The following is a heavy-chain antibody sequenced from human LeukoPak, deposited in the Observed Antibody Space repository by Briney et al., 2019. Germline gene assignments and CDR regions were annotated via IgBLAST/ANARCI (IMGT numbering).Heavy chain of an antibody. Sequence: GGSLRLSCAASGFTFSSYGMSWVRQAPGKGLEWVSAISGSGGSTYYADSVKGRFTISRDNSKNTLFLQMNSLRAEDTAVYYCSKDFAFIGGYYFDYGGQGTLVTVSP. CDR2: ISGSGGST. CDR1: GFTFSSYG. J-gene: IGHJ4*02. CDR3: SKDFAFIGGYYFDY. D-gene: IGHD3-16*01. V-gene: IGHV3-23*01.